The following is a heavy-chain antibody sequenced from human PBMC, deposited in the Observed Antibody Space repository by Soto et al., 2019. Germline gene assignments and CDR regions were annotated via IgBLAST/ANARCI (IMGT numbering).Heavy chain of an antibody. D-gene: IGHD2-8*02. J-gene: IGHJ6*03. V-gene: IGHV3-23*01. Sequence: GGSLRLSCAASGFTFSTYAMSWVRQAPGKGLEWVSAIRGSGDSTNYADSVKGRFTISRDNSKNTLYLQMNSLRADDTAVYYCAKGSTGVPYSYYFMDVWGKGTTVTVSS. CDR2: IRGSGDST. CDR1: GFTFSTYA. CDR3: AKGSTGVPYSYYFMDV.